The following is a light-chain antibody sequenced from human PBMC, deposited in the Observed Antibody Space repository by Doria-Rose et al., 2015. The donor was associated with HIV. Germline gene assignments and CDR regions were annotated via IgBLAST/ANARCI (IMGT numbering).Light chain of an antibody. CDR2: GAS. CDR3: QQYDNSPPYT. Sequence: PGERATLSCRASQSVISSSLAWHQRKPGQAPRLLIYGASNRATGIPDRFSGSGSGTDFTLTISRLEPEDFAVYYCQQYDNSPPYTFGQGTKLVIK. CDR1: QSVISSS. V-gene: IGKV3-20*01. J-gene: IGKJ2*01.